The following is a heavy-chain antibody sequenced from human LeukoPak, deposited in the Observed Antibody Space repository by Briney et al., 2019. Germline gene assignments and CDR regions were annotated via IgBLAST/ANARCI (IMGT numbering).Heavy chain of an antibody. D-gene: IGHD4-23*01. CDR3: AGGVNYFDY. V-gene: IGHV3-7*04. CDR1: LFSLSSYL. CDR2: INQDGREK. Sequence: PGGALRLSCAASLFSLSSYLISWVRQAPGKGLEWVANINQDGREKYYVDSLKGRFTISRDNAKNSLYLQMNSLRAEDTAVYYCAGGVNYFDYWGQGTLVTVSS. J-gene: IGHJ4*02.